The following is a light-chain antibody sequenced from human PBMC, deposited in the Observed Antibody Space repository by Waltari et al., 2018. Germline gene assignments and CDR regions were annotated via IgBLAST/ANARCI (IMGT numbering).Light chain of an antibody. J-gene: IGKJ1*01. Sequence: DIQMTKSPSSLSASVGDRVTITCRASQSISSYLNWYQQKQGKAPKLLIYAASSLLRGVPPRFSGSGSATAFTLTISSLQPEDFATYYCQQSYSTRWTFGQGTKVEIK. CDR2: AAS. CDR1: QSISSY. V-gene: IGKV1-39*01. CDR3: QQSYSTRWT.